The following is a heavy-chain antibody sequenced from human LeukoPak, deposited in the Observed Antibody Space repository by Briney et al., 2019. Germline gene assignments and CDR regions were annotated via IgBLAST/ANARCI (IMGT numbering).Heavy chain of an antibody. Sequence: GGSLRLSCAASGFTVSSNYMSWVRQAPGKGLEWVSVIYSGGSTYYADSVKGQFTISRDNSKNTLSLQMNSLTAQDSAVYYCTRCPSSTSCYGILLDQWGQGTLVTVSS. CDR1: GFTVSSNY. J-gene: IGHJ4*02. CDR3: TRCPSSTSCYGILLDQ. CDR2: IYSGGST. V-gene: IGHV3-53*01. D-gene: IGHD2-2*01.